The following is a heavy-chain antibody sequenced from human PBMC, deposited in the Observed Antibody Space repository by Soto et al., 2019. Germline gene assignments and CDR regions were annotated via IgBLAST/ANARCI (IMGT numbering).Heavy chain of an antibody. CDR1: GFTFSSYA. J-gene: IGHJ4*02. Sequence: GGSLRLSCAASGFTFSSYAMHWVRQAPGKGLEWVAVISYDGSNKYYADSVKGRFTISRDNSKNTLYLQMNSLRAEDTAVYYCARDQDYGFDYWGQGTLVTVSS. CDR3: ARDQDYGFDY. V-gene: IGHV3-30*01. CDR2: ISYDGSNK. D-gene: IGHD4-17*01.